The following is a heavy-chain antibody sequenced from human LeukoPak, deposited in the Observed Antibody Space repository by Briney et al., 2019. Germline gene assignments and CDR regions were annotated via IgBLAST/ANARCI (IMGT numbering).Heavy chain of an antibody. CDR1: GYTFTSYG. J-gene: IGHJ4*02. D-gene: IGHD5-18*01. CDR2: ISAYNGNT. Sequence: ASVKLSCTASGYTFTSYGISWVRQAPGQGLEWMGWISAYNGNTNYAEKLQGRVTMTTDKSTNTAYMEMKSLRSDDTAVYYCANESRGTAMVPTDYWGQGTLVTVSS. V-gene: IGHV1-18*01. CDR3: ANESRGTAMVPTDY.